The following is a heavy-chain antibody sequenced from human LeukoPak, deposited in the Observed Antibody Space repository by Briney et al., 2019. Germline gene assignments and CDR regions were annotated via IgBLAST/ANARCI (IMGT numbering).Heavy chain of an antibody. J-gene: IGHJ4*02. V-gene: IGHV3-23*01. Sequence: GGSLRLSCAASGFAFSSYAMSWVRQAPGKGLEWVSAISGSGGSTYYADSVKGRFTISRDNSKNTLDLQMNSLRAEDTAEHYCVKDRCGTTCYSDFDSWGQGTLVTVSS. CDR2: ISGSGGST. D-gene: IGHD2-15*01. CDR1: GFAFSSYA. CDR3: VKDRCGTTCYSDFDS.